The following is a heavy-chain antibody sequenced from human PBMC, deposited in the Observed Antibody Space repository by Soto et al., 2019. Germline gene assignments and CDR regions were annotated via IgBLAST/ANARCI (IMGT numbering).Heavy chain of an antibody. J-gene: IGHJ4*02. Sequence: SETLSLTCIVSGGSISGYYWSWIRQPPWKGLEWIGYIYISGNTNYNPSLKSRVTMAVDTSKNQFSLKLSSVTAADTAVYFCAREYCSSTRCYGTFDYWGQGVLVTVSS. CDR2: IYISGNT. CDR3: AREYCSSTRCYGTFDY. V-gene: IGHV4-59*01. D-gene: IGHD2-2*01. CDR1: GGSISGYY.